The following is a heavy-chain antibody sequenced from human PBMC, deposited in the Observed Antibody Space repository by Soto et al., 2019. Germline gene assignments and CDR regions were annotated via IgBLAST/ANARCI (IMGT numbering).Heavy chain of an antibody. D-gene: IGHD3-22*01. V-gene: IGHV4-39*01. CDR1: GDSIRSTRYY. J-gene: IGHJ4*02. CDR2: MYHSGNA. CDR3: ARHGMDYYDSSGYYYSPYYFDY. Sequence: SETLSLTCTVSGDSIRSTRYYWGWIRQPPGKGLDWIGSMYHSGNAYYNPSLKNRVTISVDTSKNQFSLKLSSVTAADTAVYYCARHGMDYYDSSGYYYSPYYFDYWGQGTLVTVSS.